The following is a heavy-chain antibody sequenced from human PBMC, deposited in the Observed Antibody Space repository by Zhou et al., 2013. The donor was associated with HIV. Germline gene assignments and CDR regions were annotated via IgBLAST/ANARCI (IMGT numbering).Heavy chain of an antibody. CDR2: FAPKLDET. CDR1: GYTLTELS. CDR3: TTDGQWQLISGDGDSFDM. D-gene: IGHD3-10*01. Sequence: QVHLIQSGAEVQRPGASVKVSCTVSGYTLTELSIHWVRETPGRGLEWMGYFAPKLDETIYAQKFQGRITMTEDTSIDTTYMELRSLTSEDTATYYCTTDGQWQLISGDGDSFDMWGQGTLVTVSS. V-gene: IGHV1-24*01. J-gene: IGHJ3*02.